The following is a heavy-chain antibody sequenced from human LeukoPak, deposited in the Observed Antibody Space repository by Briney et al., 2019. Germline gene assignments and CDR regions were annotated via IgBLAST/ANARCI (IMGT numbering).Heavy chain of an antibody. V-gene: IGHV3-74*01. CDR2: ITTSETNT. Sequence: PGGSLRLSCAASGFTFSSYWIHWVRQPPGKGLVWVSRITTSETNTDYADSVKGRFTISRDNSKNTLYLQMNSLRAEDTALYYASGHGSSSYWGQGTLVAVSS. J-gene: IGHJ4*02. D-gene: IGHD6-13*01. CDR1: GFTFSSYW. CDR3: SGHGSSSY.